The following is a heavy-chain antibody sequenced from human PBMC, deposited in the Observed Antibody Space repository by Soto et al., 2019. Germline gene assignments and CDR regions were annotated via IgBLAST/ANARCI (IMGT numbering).Heavy chain of an antibody. CDR2: ISYDGSNK. D-gene: IGHD3-10*01. CDR1: GFTFSSYA. CDR3: ARDYYGSGRGGDYYYYGMDV. V-gene: IGHV3-30-3*01. J-gene: IGHJ6*02. Sequence: QVQLVESGGGVVQPGRSLRLSCAASGFTFSSYAMHWVRQAPGKGLEWVAVISYDGSNKYYADSVKGRFTISRDNSKNTLYLQMNSLRAEDTAVYYCARDYYGSGRGGDYYYYGMDVWGQGTTVTVSS.